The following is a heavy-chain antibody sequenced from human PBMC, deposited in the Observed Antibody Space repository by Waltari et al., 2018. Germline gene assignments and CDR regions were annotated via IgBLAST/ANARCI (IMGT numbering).Heavy chain of an antibody. Sequence: EAQLVESGGGLVQPGRSLRVSCAASGFIFGDYSMHWVRQAPGKGLEFVSGISWNSGSINYADSVKGRFTISRDNAKNSLYLQMNSLKTEDTALYFCAKKSSENAFDIWGQGTMVTVSS. V-gene: IGHV3-9*01. CDR2: ISWNSGSI. D-gene: IGHD3-22*01. J-gene: IGHJ3*02. CDR1: GFIFGDYS. CDR3: AKKSSENAFDI.